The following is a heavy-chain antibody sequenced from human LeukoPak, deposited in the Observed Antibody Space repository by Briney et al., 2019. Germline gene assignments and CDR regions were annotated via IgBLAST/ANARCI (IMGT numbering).Heavy chain of an antibody. V-gene: IGHV3-23*01. J-gene: IGHJ4*02. Sequence: GGSLRLSCAASGFTFSSYAMSWVRQAPGKGLEWVSAISGSGGSTYYADPVKGRFTISRDNSKNTLYLQMNSLRAEDTAVYYCAKDPRYGDYPSYWGQGTLVTVSS. D-gene: IGHD4-17*01. CDR3: AKDPRYGDYPSY. CDR1: GFTFSSYA. CDR2: ISGSGGST.